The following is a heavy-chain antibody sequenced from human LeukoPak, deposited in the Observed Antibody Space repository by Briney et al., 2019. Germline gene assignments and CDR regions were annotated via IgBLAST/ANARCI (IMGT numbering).Heavy chain of an antibody. Sequence: ASVKVSCKASGYIFTSHDISWVRQAPGQGLEWMGCISADSGKTNYAQNLQGRGTMTTDTSTRTAYMELRSLRSDDAAVYYCARGSFGEISFDIWGQGTRVTVSS. CDR2: ISADSGKT. J-gene: IGHJ3*02. CDR1: GYIFTSHD. CDR3: ARGSFGEISFDI. V-gene: IGHV1-18*01. D-gene: IGHD3-10*01.